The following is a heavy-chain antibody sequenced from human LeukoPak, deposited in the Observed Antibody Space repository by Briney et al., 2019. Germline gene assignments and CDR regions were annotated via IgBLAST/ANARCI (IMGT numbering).Heavy chain of an antibody. CDR2: VDPEDGET. D-gene: IGHD3-10*01. CDR3: ATDFIVGSGRDLDY. J-gene: IGHJ4*02. CDR1: GYTSTDYY. Sequence: VKVSRKVSGYTSTDYYIHSVQQSPGKGLEWMGLVDPEDGETIYAEKFQGRVTITADTSTDTAYMELSSLRSEDTAVYYCATDFIVGSGRDLDYWGQGTLVTVSS. V-gene: IGHV1-69-2*01.